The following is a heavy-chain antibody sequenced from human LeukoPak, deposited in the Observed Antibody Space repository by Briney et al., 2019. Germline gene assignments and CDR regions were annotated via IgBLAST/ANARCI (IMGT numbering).Heavy chain of an antibody. CDR3: ARHYYDILTGYYRGLGWFDP. CDR1: GYSFTSYW. D-gene: IGHD3-9*01. CDR2: IYPGDSDT. Sequence: GESLKISCKGSGYSFTSYWIGWVRQMPGKGLEWMGIIYPGDSDTRYSPSFQGQVTISAGKSISTAYLQWSSLKASDTAMYYCARHYYDILTGYYRGLGWFDPWGQGTLVTVSS. V-gene: IGHV5-51*01. J-gene: IGHJ5*02.